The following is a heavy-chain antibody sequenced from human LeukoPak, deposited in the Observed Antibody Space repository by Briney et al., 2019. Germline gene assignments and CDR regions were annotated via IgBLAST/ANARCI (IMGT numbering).Heavy chain of an antibody. Sequence: PSETLSLTCTVSGYSISSGYYWGWIRQPPGKGLEWIGSIYHSGSTYYNPSLKSRVTISVDTSKNQFSLKLSSVTAADTAVYYCAREARYSGYDFDYWGQGTLVTVSS. V-gene: IGHV4-38-2*02. CDR3: AREARYSGYDFDY. CDR2: IYHSGST. D-gene: IGHD5-12*01. J-gene: IGHJ4*02. CDR1: GYSISSGYY.